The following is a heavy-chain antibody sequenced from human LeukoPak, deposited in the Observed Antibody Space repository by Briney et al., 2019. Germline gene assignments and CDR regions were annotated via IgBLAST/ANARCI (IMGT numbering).Heavy chain of an antibody. Sequence: QASETLSLTCTVSGGSISSYYWSWIRQPPGKGLEWIGYIYYSGSTNYNPSLKSRVTISVDTSKNQFSLKLSSVTAADTAVYYCAREHYYGSGIDYWGQGTLVTVSS. CDR1: GGSISSYY. CDR3: AREHYYGSGIDY. CDR2: IYYSGST. D-gene: IGHD3-10*01. J-gene: IGHJ4*02. V-gene: IGHV4-59*01.